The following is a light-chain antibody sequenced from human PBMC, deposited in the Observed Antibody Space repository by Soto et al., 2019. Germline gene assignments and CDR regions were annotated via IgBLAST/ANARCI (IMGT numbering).Light chain of an antibody. CDR3: SSYTTSSTLI. Sequence: QSALTQPASVSGSPGQPISISCTGTSGDVGAYNYVSWYQQHPGIAPKLMIYEVSNRPSGVSDRFSGSKSGNTASLTISGLQAEDEADHYCSSYTTSSTLIFGGGTKLTVL. V-gene: IGLV2-14*01. J-gene: IGLJ2*01. CDR2: EVS. CDR1: SGDVGAYNY.